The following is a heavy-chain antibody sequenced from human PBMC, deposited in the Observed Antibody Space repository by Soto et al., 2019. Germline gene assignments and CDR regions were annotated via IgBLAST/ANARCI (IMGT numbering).Heavy chain of an antibody. V-gene: IGHV4-61*01. Sequence: SETLSLTCTVSGGSVSSGSYYWSWIRQPPGKGLEWIGYIYYSGSTNYNPSLKSRVTISVDTSKNQFSLKLSSVTAADTAVYYCARSRSYYDFWSGYSDYWGQGTLVTVSS. J-gene: IGHJ4*02. D-gene: IGHD3-3*01. CDR1: GGSVSSGSYY. CDR3: ARSRSYYDFWSGYSDY. CDR2: IYYSGST.